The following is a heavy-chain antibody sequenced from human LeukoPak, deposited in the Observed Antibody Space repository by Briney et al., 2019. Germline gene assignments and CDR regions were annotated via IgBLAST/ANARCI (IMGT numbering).Heavy chain of an antibody. CDR3: ARDWGKVWFDP. D-gene: IGHD7-27*01. J-gene: IGHJ5*02. V-gene: IGHV3-20*04. CDR2: INWDGGST. Sequence: GGSLRLSCAASGFTFDDYGMSWVRQAPGKGLEWVSGINWDGGSTGYADSVKGRFTISRDNAKNSLYLQMNSLRAEDTAVYYCARDWGKVWFDPWGQGTLVTVSS. CDR1: GFTFDDYG.